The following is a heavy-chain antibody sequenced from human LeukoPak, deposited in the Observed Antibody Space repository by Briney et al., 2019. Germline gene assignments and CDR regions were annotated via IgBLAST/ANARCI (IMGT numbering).Heavy chain of an antibody. V-gene: IGHV4-38-2*02. CDR2: IYHSGST. CDR1: GYSISSGYC. Sequence: PSETLSLTCIVSGYSISSGYCWGWIRQPPGKGLEWIGSIYHSGSTYYNPSLKSRVTISVDTSKNQFSLKLNSVTAADTAVYYCASLSEYCSAGSCYLGWFDPWGQGTLVTVSS. CDR3: ASLSEYCSAGSCYLGWFDP. D-gene: IGHD2-15*01. J-gene: IGHJ5*02.